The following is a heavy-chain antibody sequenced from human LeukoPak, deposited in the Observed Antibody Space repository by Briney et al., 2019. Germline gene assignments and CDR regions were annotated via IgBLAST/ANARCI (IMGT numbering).Heavy chain of an antibody. CDR2: VDTDGGTT. CDR1: GFTFSTYW. J-gene: IGHJ4*02. Sequence: GGSLRLSCAASGFTFSTYWMHWVRQAPGKGLVWVSHVDTDGGTTTYADSVKGRFAISRDNAKNTLYLQMNSLTAEDTAVYYCTAIAAGGRRKFDYWGQGTLVTVSS. CDR3: TAIAAGGRRKFDY. V-gene: IGHV3-74*01. D-gene: IGHD6-13*01.